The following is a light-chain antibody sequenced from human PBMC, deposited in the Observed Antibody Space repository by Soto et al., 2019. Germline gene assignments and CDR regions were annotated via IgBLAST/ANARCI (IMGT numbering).Light chain of an antibody. CDR1: QSVSSY. V-gene: IGKV3-11*01. J-gene: IGKJ5*01. Sequence: EIVLTQSQATLSLSPGERATLSCRASQSVSSYLAWYQQKPGQAPRLLSYDASNRATGVPARFSGSGSWTDCPLTIISLEPEDFAVYYCQQRSNWPPITFGQGTRVEMK. CDR3: QQRSNWPPIT. CDR2: DAS.